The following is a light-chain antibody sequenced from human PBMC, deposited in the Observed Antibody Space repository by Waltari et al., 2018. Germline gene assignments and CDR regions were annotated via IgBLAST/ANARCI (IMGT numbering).Light chain of an antibody. V-gene: IGLV2-14*01. J-gene: IGLJ2*01. CDR1: NSDVGGYNY. CDR3: SSYTSSGTLRI. Sequence: QSVLTQPASLSGSPRQSITISCTGTNSDVGGYNYVSWYQQYPGKAPRLMIYDVTKRPAGVSNRFAGSKSGNTASLTISGLQAEDEADYYCSSYTSSGTLRIFGGGTKVTAL. CDR2: DVT.